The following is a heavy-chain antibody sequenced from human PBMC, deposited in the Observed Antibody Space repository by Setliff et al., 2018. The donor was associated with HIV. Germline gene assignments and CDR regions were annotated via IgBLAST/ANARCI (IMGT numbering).Heavy chain of an antibody. CDR2: MNPNSGNT. J-gene: IGHJ5*02. V-gene: IGHV1-8*01. CDR3: ARGHLDYNFWDEVLGNWFDP. CDR1: GTTFSTYL. D-gene: IGHD3-3*01. Sequence: ASVKVSCKASGTTFSTYLFTGVRQAPGQGLEWMGWMNPNSGNTGYAQKFQGRVTMTRNTSIRTAYMELSSLRSEDTAVYYCARGHLDYNFWDEVLGNWFDPWGQGTLVTVSS.